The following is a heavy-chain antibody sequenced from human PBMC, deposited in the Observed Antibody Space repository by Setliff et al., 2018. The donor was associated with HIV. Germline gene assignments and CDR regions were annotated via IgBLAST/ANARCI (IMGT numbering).Heavy chain of an antibody. CDR3: SRVSDTGVDPQTHRDY. J-gene: IGHJ4*02. V-gene: IGHV7-4-1*02. CDR2: INTNTGNP. CDR1: GYTFTNYA. D-gene: IGHD2-21*01. Sequence: ASVKVSCKTSGYTFTNYALNWVRQAPGQGLEWMGWINTNTGNPTYAQGFTGRFVFSLDTSVSTAYLQISSLKAEDSAIYYCSRVSDTGVDPQTHRDYWGQGTPVTVSS.